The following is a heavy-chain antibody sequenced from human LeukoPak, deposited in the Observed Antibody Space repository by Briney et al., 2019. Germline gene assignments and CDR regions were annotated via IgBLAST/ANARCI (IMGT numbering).Heavy chain of an antibody. D-gene: IGHD4-17*01. Sequence: GASVKVSCKASGYTFTGYYMHWVRQAPGQGLEWMGRINPNSGGTNYAQKFQGRVTMTRDTSISTAYMELSRLRSDDTAVYYCARASIDYGDYVFDYWGQGTLVTVSS. CDR3: ARASIDYGDYVFDY. CDR2: INPNSGGT. J-gene: IGHJ4*02. V-gene: IGHV1-2*06. CDR1: GYTFTGYY.